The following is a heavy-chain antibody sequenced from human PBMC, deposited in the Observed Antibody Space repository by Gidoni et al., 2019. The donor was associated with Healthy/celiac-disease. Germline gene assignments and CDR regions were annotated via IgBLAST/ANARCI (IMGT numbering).Heavy chain of an antibody. V-gene: IGHV4-34*01. J-gene: IGHJ5*02. CDR2: INHSGST. CDR3: GRGGIAAAGSEKKNNWFDP. CDR1: GGSFSGYY. D-gene: IGHD6-13*01. Sequence: QVQLQQWGAGLLKPSETLSLTCAVYGGSFSGYYWSWIRQPPGKGLEWIGEINHSGSTNYNPALKSRVTISEDTAKNQFPLKLSSVTAAETAVYYCGRGGIAAAGSEKKNNWFDPWGQGTLVTVSS.